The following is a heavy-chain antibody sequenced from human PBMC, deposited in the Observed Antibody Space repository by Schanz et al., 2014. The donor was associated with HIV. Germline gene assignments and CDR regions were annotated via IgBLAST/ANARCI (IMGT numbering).Heavy chain of an antibody. J-gene: IGHJ1*01. D-gene: IGHD2-15*01. CDR3: ARGNLAWCGGGSCYTRFQFFQV. CDR1: GGSFSYYA. V-gene: IGHV1-69*01. CDR2: IIPIFGTA. Sequence: QVQLVQSGAEVKKPGSSVKVSCKASGGSFSYYAINWVRQAPGQGLEWMGGIIPIFGTANYAQKFQGRVTITADESTSTAYMELSSLRSEDTAMYYCARGNLAWCGGGSCYTRFQFFQVWGQGTLITVSS.